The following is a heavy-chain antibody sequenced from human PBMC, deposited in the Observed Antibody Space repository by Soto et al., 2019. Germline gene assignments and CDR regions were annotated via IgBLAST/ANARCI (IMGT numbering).Heavy chain of an antibody. CDR2: ISAYNGNT. CDR3: ARGDVVVPAASSSFDP. Sequence: GASVKVSCKASGYTFTSYGISWVRQAPGQGLEWMGWISAYNGNTNYAQKLQGRATMTTDTSTSTAYMELRSLRSDDTAVYYCARGDVVVPAASSSFDPWGQGTLVTVSS. CDR1: GYTFTSYG. J-gene: IGHJ5*02. V-gene: IGHV1-18*01. D-gene: IGHD2-2*01.